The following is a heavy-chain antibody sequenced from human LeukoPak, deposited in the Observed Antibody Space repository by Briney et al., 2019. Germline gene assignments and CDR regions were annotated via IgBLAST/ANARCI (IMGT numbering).Heavy chain of an antibody. J-gene: IGHJ5*02. Sequence: GGSLRLSCAASGFTFSSYAMSWVRQPPGKGLEWVSVISGSGGSTYYADSVKGRFTISRDNSKNTLYLQMNSLRAEDTAVYSCAKDPDYYDSSAWGQGTLVTVSS. V-gene: IGHV3-23*01. CDR3: AKDPDYYDSSA. CDR2: ISGSGGST. D-gene: IGHD3-22*01. CDR1: GFTFSSYA.